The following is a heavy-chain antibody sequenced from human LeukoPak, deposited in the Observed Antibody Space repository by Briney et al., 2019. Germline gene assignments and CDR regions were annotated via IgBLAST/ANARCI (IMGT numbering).Heavy chain of an antibody. CDR2: ISSGGTYI. D-gene: IGHD6-6*01. Sequence: PGASLRLSCATSGFTFSIYTMNWVRQAPGKGLEWVSCISSGGTYIYNADSVKGRFTISRDNAKNSLYLQMNNLRAEDTAVYYCAREEDSSTIRSSHGMDVWGQGTTVTVSS. CDR1: GFTFSIYT. J-gene: IGHJ6*02. CDR3: AREEDSSTIRSSHGMDV. V-gene: IGHV3-21*01.